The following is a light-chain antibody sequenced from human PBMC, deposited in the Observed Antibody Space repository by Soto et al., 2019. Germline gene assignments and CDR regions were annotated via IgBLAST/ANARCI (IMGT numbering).Light chain of an antibody. CDR3: QQFHNFPPT. J-gene: IGKJ3*01. CDR2: DAS. V-gene: IGKV1-33*01. Sequence: DIQMTQSPSSLSASVGDRVTITCQASQDISNYLNWYQQKPGKPTNLLIYDASTMKSGVPSRFSGSRSGTNFTFTITSLQPEDIATYYCQQFHNFPPTFGPGTKV. CDR1: QDISNY.